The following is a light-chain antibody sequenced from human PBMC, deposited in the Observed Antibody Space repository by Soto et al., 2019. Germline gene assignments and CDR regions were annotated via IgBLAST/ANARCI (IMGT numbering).Light chain of an antibody. CDR1: QSVSSN. J-gene: IGKJ5*01. Sequence: EIVMTQSPATLSVSPGERATLSCRASQSVSSNLAWYQQKPGQAPRLLICGASTRATGIPARFSGSGSGTEFTLTISSLQSEDFAVYFCQHRSKWPISFGQGTRLEIK. CDR2: GAS. V-gene: IGKV3-15*01. CDR3: QHRSKWPIS.